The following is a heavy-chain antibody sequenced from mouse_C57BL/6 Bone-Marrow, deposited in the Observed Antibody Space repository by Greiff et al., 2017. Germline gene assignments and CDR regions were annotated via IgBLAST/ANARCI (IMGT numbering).Heavy chain of an antibody. D-gene: IGHD2-1*01. CDR1: GYTFTDYE. CDR3: TIDGNYDWDVGYYAMDY. J-gene: IGHJ4*01. V-gene: IGHV1-15*01. Sequence: QVQLQQSGAELVKPGASVTLSCKASGYTFTDYEMHWVKQTPVHGLEWIGAIDPETGGTAYNQKFKGKAILTADKSSSTAYMELRSLTSEDSAVYYCTIDGNYDWDVGYYAMDYWGQGTSVTVSS. CDR2: IDPETGGT.